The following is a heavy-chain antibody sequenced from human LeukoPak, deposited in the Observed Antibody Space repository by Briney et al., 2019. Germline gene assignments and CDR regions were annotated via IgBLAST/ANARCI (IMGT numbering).Heavy chain of an antibody. D-gene: IGHD5-24*01. V-gene: IGHV1-2*02. CDR1: GYTFTGYY. Sequence: ASVKVSCKASGYTFTGYYMHWVRQAPGQGLEWMGWINPNSGGTNYAQKFQGRVTMTRDTSISTAYMELSSLRSEDTAVYYCARVPGEMATIFDYWGQGTLVTVSS. J-gene: IGHJ4*02. CDR2: INPNSGGT. CDR3: ARVPGEMATIFDY.